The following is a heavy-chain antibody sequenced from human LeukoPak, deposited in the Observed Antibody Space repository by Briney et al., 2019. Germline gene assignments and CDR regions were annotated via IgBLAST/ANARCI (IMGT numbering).Heavy chain of an antibody. V-gene: IGHV1-46*01. CDR3: ARDVSRSGRFDY. D-gene: IGHD1-26*01. CDR2: INPSGGST. Sequence: ASVKVSCKASGGTFSSYAISWVRQAPGQGLEWMGIINPSGGSTSYAQKFQGRVTMTRDTSTSTVYMELSSLRSEDTAVYYCARDVSRSGRFDYWGQGTLVTVSS. J-gene: IGHJ4*02. CDR1: GGTFSSYA.